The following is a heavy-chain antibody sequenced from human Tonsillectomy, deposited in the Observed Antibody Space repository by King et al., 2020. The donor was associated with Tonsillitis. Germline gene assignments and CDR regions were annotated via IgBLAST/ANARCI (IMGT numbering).Heavy chain of an antibody. CDR3: AKIETAYGAFDI. CDR1: GYTFTGYH. D-gene: IGHD3-16*01. CDR2: ISPNSGGT. V-gene: IGHV1-2*02. Sequence: VQLVESGAEVKKPGASVKVSCKASGYTFTGYHMHWVRQARGQGLEWMGWISPNSGGTNYAQMFQGRVTMTRDTSITTAYMELGGLRSDDTAVYYCAKIETAYGAFDIWGQGTRVTVSS. J-gene: IGHJ3*02.